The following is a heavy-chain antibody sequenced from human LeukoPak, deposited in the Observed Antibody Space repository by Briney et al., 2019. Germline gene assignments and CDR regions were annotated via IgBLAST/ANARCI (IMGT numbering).Heavy chain of an antibody. D-gene: IGHD6-13*01. CDR3: ARAASSWSPYFDY. J-gene: IGHJ4*02. CDR1: GFTFSSYS. V-gene: IGHV3-21*01. CDR2: ISSGSSYI. Sequence: GGSLRLSCAASGFTFSSYSMNWVRQAPGKGLEWVSSISSGSSYIYYADSVKGRFTISRDNAKNSLYLQMNSLRAEDTAVYYCARAASSWSPYFDYWGQGTLVTVSS.